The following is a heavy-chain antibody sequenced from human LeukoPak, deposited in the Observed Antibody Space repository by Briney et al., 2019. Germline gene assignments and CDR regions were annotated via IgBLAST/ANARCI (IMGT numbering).Heavy chain of an antibody. CDR2: INAGNGNT. J-gene: IGHJ6*02. CDR3: ASSRYDYVWGGDGMDV. D-gene: IGHD3-16*01. Sequence: ASVKVSCKASGYSFTSYAMHWVRQAPGQRLEWMGWINAGNGNTKYSQRFQDRVTITRDTSASTAYMELSSLRSEDTAVYYCASSRYDYVWGGDGMDVWGQGTTVTVSS. V-gene: IGHV1-3*01. CDR1: GYSFTSYA.